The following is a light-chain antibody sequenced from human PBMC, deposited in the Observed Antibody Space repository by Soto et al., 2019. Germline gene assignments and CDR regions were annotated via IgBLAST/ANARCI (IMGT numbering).Light chain of an antibody. CDR3: QQYSSYYRP. J-gene: IGKJ1*01. Sequence: DIQITQSPSMLSAPVRDSVTLSCRSSQNVNIFLAWYQQKPGKAPKLLISDASTLESGVPSRFSGSGSGTEFTLTITSLQPDDSATYSCQQYSSYYRPFGKGTKVDIK. CDR1: QNVNIF. V-gene: IGKV1-5*01. CDR2: DAS.